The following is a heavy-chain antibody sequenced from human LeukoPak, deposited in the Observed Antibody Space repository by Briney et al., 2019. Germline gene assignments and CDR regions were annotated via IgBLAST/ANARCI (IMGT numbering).Heavy chain of an antibody. J-gene: IGHJ4*02. CDR1: GGTFSSYA. D-gene: IGHD3-22*01. V-gene: IGHV1-69*01. CDR3: ARDTNHNYYDSSGYYFDY. Sequence: ASVKVSCKASGGTFSSYAISWVRQAPGQGLEWMGGIIPNFGTANYAQKFQGRVTITADESTSTAYMELSSLRSEDTAVYYCARDTNHNYYDSSGYYFDYWGQGTLVTVSS. CDR2: IIPNFGTA.